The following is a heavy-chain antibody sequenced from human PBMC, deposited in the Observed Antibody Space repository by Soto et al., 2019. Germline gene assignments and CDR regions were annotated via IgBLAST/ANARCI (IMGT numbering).Heavy chain of an antibody. V-gene: IGHV1-18*04. J-gene: IGHJ4*02. CDR3: ARGRYGDY. Sequence: QVHLVQSGAGVKKPGASVKVSCQGSGYAFTTYGITWVRQAPGQGLEWMGWISAHNGNTNYAQKLQGRVTVTRDTSTSTAYMELRSLRYDDTAVYYCARGRYGDYWGQGALVTFPS. D-gene: IGHD1-1*01. CDR1: GYAFTTYG. CDR2: ISAHNGNT.